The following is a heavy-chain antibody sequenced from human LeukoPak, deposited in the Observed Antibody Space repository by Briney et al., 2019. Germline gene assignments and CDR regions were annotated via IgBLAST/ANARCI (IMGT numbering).Heavy chain of an antibody. CDR3: AREVIAAAGFDY. D-gene: IGHD6-13*01. Sequence: GGSLRLSCAASAFTFRNYAMTWVRQAPGKGLEWVSAISGSGGSTYYADSVKGRFTISRDNAKNSLYLQMNSLRAEDTAVYYCAREVIAAAGFDYWGQGTLVTVSS. CDR1: AFTFRNYA. J-gene: IGHJ4*02. CDR2: ISGSGGST. V-gene: IGHV3-23*01.